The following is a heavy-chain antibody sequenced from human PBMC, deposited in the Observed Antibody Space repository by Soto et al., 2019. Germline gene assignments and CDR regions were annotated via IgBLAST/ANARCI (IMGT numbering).Heavy chain of an antibody. CDR1: GGSISSYY. J-gene: IGHJ4*02. CDR3: ARLSGNSGYDLFDY. D-gene: IGHD5-12*01. CDR2: IYYSGST. Sequence: QVQLQESGPGLVKPSETLSLTCTVSGGSISSYYWSWIRQPPGKGLEWIGYIYYSGSTNYNPSLKSRVTISVDTSKNQFSLKLSSVTAADTAVYYCARLSGNSGYDLFDYWGQGTLVTVSS. V-gene: IGHV4-59*08.